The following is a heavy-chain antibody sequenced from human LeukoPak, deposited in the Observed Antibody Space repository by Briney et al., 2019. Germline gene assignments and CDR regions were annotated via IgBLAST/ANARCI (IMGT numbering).Heavy chain of an antibody. CDR3: AKGKGSDYTFDY. V-gene: IGHV3-43*02. Sequence: GGSLRLSCAGSGFTFDDYAIHWVRQGPGKGLEWVSLISGDGGSTYYADSVKGRFTTSRDNSKNSLYLQMNSLRTEDTALYYCAKGKGSDYTFDYWGQGTLVTVSS. CDR2: ISGDGGST. D-gene: IGHD5-12*01. J-gene: IGHJ4*02. CDR1: GFTFDDYA.